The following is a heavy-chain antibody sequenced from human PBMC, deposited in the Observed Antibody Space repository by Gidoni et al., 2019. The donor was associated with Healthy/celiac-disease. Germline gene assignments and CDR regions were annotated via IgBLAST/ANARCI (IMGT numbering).Heavy chain of an antibody. D-gene: IGHD6-13*01. CDR1: GGTFSSYA. Sequence: QVQLVQSGAEVTKPGSSVKVSCKASGGTFSSYAISWVRQAPGQGLEWMGRIIPILGIANYAQKFQGRVTITADKSTSTAYMELSSLRSEDTAVYYCARDLGRAAAGPGMDVWGQGTTVTVSS. J-gene: IGHJ6*02. CDR2: IIPILGIA. V-gene: IGHV1-69*04. CDR3: ARDLGRAAAGPGMDV.